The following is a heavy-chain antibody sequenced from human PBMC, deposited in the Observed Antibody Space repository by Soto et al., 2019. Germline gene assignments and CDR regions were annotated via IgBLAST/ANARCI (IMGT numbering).Heavy chain of an antibody. CDR2: INAGNGDT. J-gene: IGHJ5*02. V-gene: IGHV1-3*01. CDR1: GYTFTSYG. Sequence: QVPLVPSGAEVKKPGASVRVSCRASGYTFTSYGIHWVRQAPGQRLEWLGWINAGNGDTKYSQTFEATITITRDTSASTVYMDLSRLRSEATSVYYCSSSVGGWFDLWGEGTLVTVSS. D-gene: IGHD6-19*01. CDR3: SSSVGGWFDL.